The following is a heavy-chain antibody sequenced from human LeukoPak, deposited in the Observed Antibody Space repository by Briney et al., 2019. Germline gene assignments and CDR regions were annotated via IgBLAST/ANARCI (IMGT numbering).Heavy chain of an antibody. J-gene: IGHJ6*03. D-gene: IGHD1-26*01. CDR1: GFTFSSYN. V-gene: IGHV3-21*01. CDR3: ARDPYSGSYGNYYYYFMDI. Sequence: TGGSLRLSCAASGFTFSSYNMNWVRQAPGKGLEWVSSITSGSSYIYYADSVKGRFTISRDNAKNSLYLQMNSLRAEDTAVYYCARDPYSGSYGNYYYYFMDIWGKGTTVTISS. CDR2: ITSGSSYI.